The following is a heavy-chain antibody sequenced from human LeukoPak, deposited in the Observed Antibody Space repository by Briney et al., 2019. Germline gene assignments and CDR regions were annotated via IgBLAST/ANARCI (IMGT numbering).Heavy chain of an antibody. V-gene: IGHV6-1*01. CDR2: TYFRSKWYN. D-gene: IGHD6-13*01. J-gene: IGHJ4*02. CDR3: ARGWEPYSSSFDY. CDR1: GYSVSSNSAA. Sequence: SQTLSLTLAFSGYSVSSNSAAWNWIRQSPARGLEWLGRTYFRSKWYNEDAISVKSRITINPDTSKNQFSLQLNSVTPEDTAVYYCARGWEPYSSSFDYWGQGTLVTVSS.